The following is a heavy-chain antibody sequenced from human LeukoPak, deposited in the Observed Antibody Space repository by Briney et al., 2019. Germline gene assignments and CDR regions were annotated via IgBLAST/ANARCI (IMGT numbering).Heavy chain of an antibody. D-gene: IGHD2-21*02. CDR1: GGSISSSSYY. Sequence: PSETLSLTCTVSGGSISSSSYYWGWIRQPPGKGLEWIGGIYYSGSTYYNPSLKSRVTISVDTSKNQFSLKLSSVTAADTAVYYCARHLAYCGGDCYSDFDYWGQGTLVTVSS. V-gene: IGHV4-39*01. CDR3: ARHLAYCGGDCYSDFDY. J-gene: IGHJ4*02. CDR2: IYYSGST.